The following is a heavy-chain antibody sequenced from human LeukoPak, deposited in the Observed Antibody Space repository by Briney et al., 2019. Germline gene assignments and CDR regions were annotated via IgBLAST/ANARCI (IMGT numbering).Heavy chain of an antibody. V-gene: IGHV1-2*02. CDR3: ARDTRVATIDFDY. CDR1: GYTFTGYY. D-gene: IGHD5-12*01. Sequence: GASVKVSCKASGYTFTGYYMHWVRQAPGQGLEWMGWINPNSGGTNYAQKFQGRVTMTRDTSISTAYMELSRLRSDDTAVYYCARDTRVATIDFDYWGQGTLVTVSS. J-gene: IGHJ4*02. CDR2: INPNSGGT.